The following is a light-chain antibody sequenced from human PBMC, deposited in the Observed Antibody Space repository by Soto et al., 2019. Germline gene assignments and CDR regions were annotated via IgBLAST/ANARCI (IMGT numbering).Light chain of an antibody. V-gene: IGKV1-39*01. J-gene: IGKJ4*01. CDR2: AAS. CDR1: QSISNY. CDR3: QQSYSTPRT. Sequence: DIQMTQSPSSLTASVGERVTITCRASQSISNYVNWYQQKPGKAPHLLIYAASSLQSGVPSTFNGGGSVTDFTLTISSLQPEDSAIYYCQQSYSTPRTFGGGTKVEIK.